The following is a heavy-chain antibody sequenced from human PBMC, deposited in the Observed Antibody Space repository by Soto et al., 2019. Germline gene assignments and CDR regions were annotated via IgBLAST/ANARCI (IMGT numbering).Heavy chain of an antibody. V-gene: IGHV3-23*01. J-gene: IGHJ6*03. CDR1: GFTFSSYA. D-gene: IGHD3-3*01. CDR3: AKCENPPHRGFFAYYYYYMDV. Sequence: GGSLRLSCAASGFTFSSYAMSWVRQAPGKGLEWVSAISGSGGSTYYADSVKGRFTISRDNSKNTLYLQMNSLRAEDTAVYYCAKCENPPHRGFFAYYYYYMDVWGKGTTVTVSS. CDR2: ISGSGGST.